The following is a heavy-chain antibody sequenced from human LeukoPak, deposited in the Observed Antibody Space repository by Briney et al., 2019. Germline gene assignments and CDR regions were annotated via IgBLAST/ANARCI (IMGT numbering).Heavy chain of an antibody. CDR2: INTNTGNP. CDR3: ARQARGYGFDY. V-gene: IGHV7-4-1*02. J-gene: IGHJ4*02. D-gene: IGHD4-17*01. Sequence: LWASVKVSCKASGYTFTSYAMNWVRQAPGQGLEWMGWINTNTGNPTYAQGFTGRFVFSLDTSVSTAYLQISSPKAEDTAVYYCARQARGYGFDYWGQGTLVTVSS. CDR1: GYTFTSYA.